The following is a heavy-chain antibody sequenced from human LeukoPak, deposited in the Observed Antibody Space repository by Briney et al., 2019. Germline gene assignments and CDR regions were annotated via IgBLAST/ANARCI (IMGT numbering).Heavy chain of an antibody. Sequence: PSETLSLTCTVSGGSISSYYWSWIRQPPGKGLEWIGYIYYSGSTNYNPSLKSRVTISVDTSKNQFSLKLSSVTAADTAVYYCAKGVYYYGSGSPFDYWGQGTLVTVSS. CDR1: GGSISSYY. V-gene: IGHV4-59*01. J-gene: IGHJ4*02. CDR2: IYYSGST. CDR3: AKGVYYYGSGSPFDY. D-gene: IGHD3-10*01.